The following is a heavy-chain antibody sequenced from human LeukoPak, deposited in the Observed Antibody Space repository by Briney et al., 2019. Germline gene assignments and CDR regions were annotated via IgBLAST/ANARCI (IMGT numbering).Heavy chain of an antibody. V-gene: IGHV1-2*02. J-gene: IGHJ3*02. Sequence: ASVKVSCKASGYTFTGYYMHWVRQAPGQGLEWMGWINPNSGGTKYAQKFQGRGTMTRDTSISTAYMELSRLRSDDTAVYYCARDLSGNSDAFDIWGQGTMVTVSS. D-gene: IGHD4-23*01. CDR3: ARDLSGNSDAFDI. CDR1: GYTFTGYY. CDR2: INPNSGGT.